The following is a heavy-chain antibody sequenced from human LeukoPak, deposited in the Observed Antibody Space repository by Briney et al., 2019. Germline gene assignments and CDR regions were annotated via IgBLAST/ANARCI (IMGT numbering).Heavy chain of an antibody. J-gene: IGHJ2*01. D-gene: IGHD6-13*01. Sequence: SETLSLTCTVSGGSISSGDYYWSWIRQPPGKGLEWIGYIYYSGSTNYNPSLKSRVTISVDTSKNQFSLKLSSVTAADTAVYYCARIDTGYSSSWYWSGWYFDLWGRGTLVTVSS. CDR1: GGSISSGDYY. CDR2: IYYSGST. CDR3: ARIDTGYSSSWYWSGWYFDL. V-gene: IGHV4-61*08.